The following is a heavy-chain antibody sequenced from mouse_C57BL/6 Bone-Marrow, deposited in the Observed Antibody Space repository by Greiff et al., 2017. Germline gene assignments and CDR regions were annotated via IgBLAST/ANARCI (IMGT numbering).Heavy chain of an antibody. Sequence: QVQLQQPGAELVKPGASVKMSCKASGYTFTSYWITWVKQRPGQGLEWIGDIYPGSGSTNYNEKFKSKATLTVDTSCSTAYMQLSSLTSEDSAVYYCARGCDYAFYFDYWGQGTTLTVSS. CDR1: GYTFTSYW. D-gene: IGHD2-4*01. V-gene: IGHV1-55*01. CDR2: IYPGSGST. J-gene: IGHJ2*01. CDR3: ARGCDYAFYFDY.